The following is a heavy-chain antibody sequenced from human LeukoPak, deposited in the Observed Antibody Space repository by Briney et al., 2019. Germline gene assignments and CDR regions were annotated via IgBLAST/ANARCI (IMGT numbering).Heavy chain of an antibody. Sequence: ASVKVSCKASGYTFTGYYMHRVRQAPGQGLEWMGWISAYNGNTNYAQKLQGRVTMTTDTSTSTAYMELRSLRSDDTAVYYCARDSESSGFSWYFDYWGQGTLVTVSS. D-gene: IGHD6-19*01. J-gene: IGHJ4*02. V-gene: IGHV1-18*04. CDR1: GYTFTGYY. CDR2: ISAYNGNT. CDR3: ARDSESSGFSWYFDY.